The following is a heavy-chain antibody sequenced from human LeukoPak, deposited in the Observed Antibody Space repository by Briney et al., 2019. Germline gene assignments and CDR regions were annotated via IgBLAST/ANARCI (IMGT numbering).Heavy chain of an antibody. CDR3: ARRGPYDTSGYWAFDI. V-gene: IGHV7-4-1*02. Sequence: ASVKVSCKASGYTFYSNAMNWVRQAPGRGLKWMAWINTNTGIPTYAQGFTGRFVFSLDTSVSTAYLQISSLKPEDTAVYYCARRGPYDTSGYWAFDIWGQGTMVTVSS. CDR1: GYTFYSNA. D-gene: IGHD3-22*01. J-gene: IGHJ3*02. CDR2: INTNTGIP.